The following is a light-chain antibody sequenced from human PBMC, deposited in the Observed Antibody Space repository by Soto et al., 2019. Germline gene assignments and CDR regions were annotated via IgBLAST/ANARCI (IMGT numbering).Light chain of an antibody. CDR2: DVN. CDR3: ISHTISSTLYVV. V-gene: IGLV2-14*01. Sequence: QSALTQPASVSGSPGQSITISCTGTSSDVGGYNYVSWYQQHPGKAPKLMIYDVNNRPSGVSNRFSGSKSGNTASLTISGLQAEDEADYYCISHTISSTLYVVFGGGTKLTVL. CDR1: SSDVGGYNY. J-gene: IGLJ2*01.